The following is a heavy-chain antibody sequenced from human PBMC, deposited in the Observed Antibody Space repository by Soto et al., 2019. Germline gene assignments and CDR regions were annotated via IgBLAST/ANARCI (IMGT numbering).Heavy chain of an antibody. V-gene: IGHV4-59*01. CDR1: GGSISSYY. CDR2: IYYSGST. Sequence: QVQLQESGPGLVKPSETLSLTCTVSGGSISSYYWSWIRQPPGKGLEWIGNIYYSGSTNYNPSLMSRVTISVDTSKNQFSLKLSSVTAADTAVYYCARGAGRAGRYFDLWGRGTLVTVSS. J-gene: IGHJ2*01. CDR3: ARGAGRAGRYFDL. D-gene: IGHD2-15*01.